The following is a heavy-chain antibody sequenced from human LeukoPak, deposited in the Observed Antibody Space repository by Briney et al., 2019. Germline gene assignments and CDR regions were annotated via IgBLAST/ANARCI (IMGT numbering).Heavy chain of an antibody. CDR2: IIPIFGTA. CDR3: ARGGGYDSSGYYRVYFDY. J-gene: IGHJ4*02. Sequence: SVKASCKASGGTFSSYAISWVRQAPGQGLEWMGGIIPIFGTANYAQKFQGRVTITTDESTSTAYMELSSLRSEDTAVYYCARGGGYDSSGYYRVYFDYWGQGTLVTVSS. D-gene: IGHD3-22*01. V-gene: IGHV1-69*05. CDR1: GGTFSSYA.